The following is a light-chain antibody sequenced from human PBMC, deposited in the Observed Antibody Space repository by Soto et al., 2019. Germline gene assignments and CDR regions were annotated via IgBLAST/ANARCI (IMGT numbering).Light chain of an antibody. CDR2: EDN. V-gene: IGLV6-57*04. CDR1: SGSIVSNY. CDR3: QSYDDTYHVI. J-gene: IGLJ2*01. Sequence: NFMLAQPHSVSESPGKTVTLSCTRSSGSIVSNYVQWYQQRPGSAPTTVISEDNQRASGVPDRFSGSIDSSSNSASLTISGLKTDDEADYYCQSYDDTYHVIFGGGTKLTVL.